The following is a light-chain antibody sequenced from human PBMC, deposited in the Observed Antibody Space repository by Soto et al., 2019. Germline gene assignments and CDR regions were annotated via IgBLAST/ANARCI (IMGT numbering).Light chain of an antibody. V-gene: IGKV3-15*01. CDR3: QQYNNWPPLT. CDR2: GAS. J-gene: IGKJ4*01. CDR1: QSINSN. Sequence: EIEMTQSQATLSVSPGERATLSCRASQSINSNLAWYQQKPGQAPRLLIYGASTRATGIPARFSGSGSGTEFTLTMRRLQSEDFAVYYCQQYNNWPPLTFGGGTKVEIK.